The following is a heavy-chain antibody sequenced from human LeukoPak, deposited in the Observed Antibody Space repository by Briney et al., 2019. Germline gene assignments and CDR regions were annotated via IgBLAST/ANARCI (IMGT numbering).Heavy chain of an antibody. CDR3: AREMVVDDFWSGYSRFDP. CDR2: INPSGGST. V-gene: IGHV1-46*01. Sequence: ASVKVSCKASGYTFTGYYMHWVRQAPGQGLEWMGIINPSGGSTSYAQKFQGRVTMTRDTSTSTVYMELSSLRSEDTAVYYCAREMVVDDFWSGYSRFDPWGQGTLVTVSS. CDR1: GYTFTGYY. J-gene: IGHJ5*02. D-gene: IGHD3-3*01.